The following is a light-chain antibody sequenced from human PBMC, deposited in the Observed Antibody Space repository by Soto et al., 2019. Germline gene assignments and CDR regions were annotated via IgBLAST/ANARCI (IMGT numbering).Light chain of an antibody. CDR1: SSDVGGYNY. Sequence: QSALTQPASVSGSPGRSITISCTGTSSDVGGYNYVSWYQHLPVKAPKLVIYEVSNRPSGISNRFSGSKSDNTASLTISGLQAEDEADYYCSSYRTNSTWVFGGGTKLTVL. CDR2: EVS. J-gene: IGLJ3*02. CDR3: SSYRTNSTWV. V-gene: IGLV2-14*01.